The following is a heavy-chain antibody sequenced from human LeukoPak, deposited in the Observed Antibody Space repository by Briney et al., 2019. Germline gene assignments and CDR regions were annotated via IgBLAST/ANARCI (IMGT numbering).Heavy chain of an antibody. CDR2: ISSGGST. J-gene: IGHJ6*02. Sequence: GGCLRLSCAASGFTVSSNYMSWVRQAPGKGLEWVSVISSGGSTYYADSVKGRFTISRDNSKNTLYLQMNSLRAEDTAVYYCARDGQGDWNYVRGIYYYYGMDVWGQPTSPTVSS. V-gene: IGHV3-66*01. CDR1: GFTVSSNY. CDR3: ARDGQGDWNYVRGIYYYYGMDV. D-gene: IGHD1-7*01.